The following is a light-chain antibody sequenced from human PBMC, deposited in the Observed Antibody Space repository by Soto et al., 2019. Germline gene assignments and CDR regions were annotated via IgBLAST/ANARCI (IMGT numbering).Light chain of an antibody. Sequence: EIVMTQSPAALSVYPGERATLSCRASQSVSNKLAWYQQKPGQAPRLLIHDASIRATGISARFSGSGSGTEFTLTISSLQPEDFAVYYCQQYDSGYTFGQGTKLEI. CDR2: DAS. CDR3: QQYDSGYT. V-gene: IGKV3-15*01. CDR1: QSVSNK. J-gene: IGKJ2*01.